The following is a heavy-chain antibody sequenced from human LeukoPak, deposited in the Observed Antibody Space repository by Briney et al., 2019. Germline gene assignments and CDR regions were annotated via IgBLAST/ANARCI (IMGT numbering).Heavy chain of an antibody. Sequence: GGSLRLSCAASGFSFSSYAMSWVRQAPGKGLVWVSRIDNDGSFTSYADSVKGRFTISRDNAKNTLYLQMNSLRVEDTAVYYCVRGGEGTTIWGQGTLVTVSS. J-gene: IGHJ4*02. V-gene: IGHV3-74*01. D-gene: IGHD1-7*01. CDR2: IDNDGSFT. CDR3: VRGGEGTTI. CDR1: GFSFSSYA.